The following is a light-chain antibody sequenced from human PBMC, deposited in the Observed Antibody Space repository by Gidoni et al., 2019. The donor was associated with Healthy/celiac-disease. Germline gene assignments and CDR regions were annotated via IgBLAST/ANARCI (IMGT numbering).Light chain of an antibody. J-gene: IGLJ2*01. Sequence: NFMLPQPHSVSESPGKTVTISCTRSSGSIASNYVQWYQQRPGSAPTTVIYEDNQRPSGVPDRFSGSIDSSSNSASLTISGLKTEDEADYYCQSYDSSNYVVFGGGTKLTVL. CDR2: EDN. CDR1: SGSIASNY. CDR3: QSYDSSNYVV. V-gene: IGLV6-57*04.